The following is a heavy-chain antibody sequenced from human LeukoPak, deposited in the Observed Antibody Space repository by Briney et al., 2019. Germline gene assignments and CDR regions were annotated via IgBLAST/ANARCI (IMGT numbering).Heavy chain of an antibody. Sequence: PGGSLRLSCAASGFTFSNYAMSWVRQTPGKGLEWVSSISASGGNTFYADSVKGRFTISRDNSKHTLYLQMNNLRADDTAVYYCAKPGSGCYNVYFDYWGQGTLVTVSS. CDR1: GFTFSNYA. CDR2: ISASGGNT. D-gene: IGHD5-24*01. V-gene: IGHV3-23*01. CDR3: AKPGSGCYNVYFDY. J-gene: IGHJ4*02.